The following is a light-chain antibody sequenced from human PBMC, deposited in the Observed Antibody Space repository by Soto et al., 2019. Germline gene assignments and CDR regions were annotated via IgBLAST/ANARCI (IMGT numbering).Light chain of an antibody. CDR2: GAS. CDR3: QQYYNWPLT. CDR1: QSVSSN. V-gene: IGKV3-15*01. J-gene: IGKJ5*01. Sequence: EIVLTQSPGTLSLSPGERVTLSCRASQSVSSNQLAWYQQKPGQAPSLLIYGASTRATGIPARFSGSGSGTDYILTISSLQSEDFAVYYCQQYYNWPLTFGQGTRLEI.